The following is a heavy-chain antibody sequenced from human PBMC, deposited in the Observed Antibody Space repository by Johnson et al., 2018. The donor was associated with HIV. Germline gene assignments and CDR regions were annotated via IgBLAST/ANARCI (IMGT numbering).Heavy chain of an antibody. CDR2: ISYDGSNK. J-gene: IGHJ3*01. Sequence: QVQLVESGGGVVQPGRSLRLSCAASGFTFSSYAMHWVRQAPGKGLEWVAVISYDGSNKYYADSVKGRFTISRENAKNSLYLQMNTLRAGDTALYYCARVAADRSGYYRDAFDLWGQGTLVTVSS. V-gene: IGHV3-30*14. CDR3: ARVAADRSGYYRDAFDL. CDR1: GFTFSSYA. D-gene: IGHD3-3*01.